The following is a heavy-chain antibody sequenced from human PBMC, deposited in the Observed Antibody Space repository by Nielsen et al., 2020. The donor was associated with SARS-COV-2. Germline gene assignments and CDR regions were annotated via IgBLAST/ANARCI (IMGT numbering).Heavy chain of an antibody. V-gene: IGHV3-15*01. CDR1: GFTFSNAW. D-gene: IGHD4-11*01. CDR3: TSADYSNYLYYYYNMDV. J-gene: IGHJ6*03. Sequence: GESLKISCAASGFTFSNAWMSWVRQAPGKGLEWVGRIKSKTDGGTTDYAAPVKGRFTISRDDSKNTLYLQMNSLKTEDTAVYYCTSADYSNYLYYYYNMDVWGKGTTVTVSS. CDR2: IKSKTDGGTT.